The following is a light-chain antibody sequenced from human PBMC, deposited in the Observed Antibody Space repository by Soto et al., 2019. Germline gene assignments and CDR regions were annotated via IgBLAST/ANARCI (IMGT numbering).Light chain of an antibody. CDR3: QQYDSQPRT. J-gene: IGKJ1*01. V-gene: IGKV3-20*01. Sequence: EIVLTQSPGTLSLSPGERATLSCRASQSVNSKYLAWYQQKPGQGPRPLMYGASSRATGIPDRFSGSGSGTDFTLTISRLEPEDFAVYYGQQYDSQPRTFGQGTKVEIK. CDR2: GAS. CDR1: QSVNSKY.